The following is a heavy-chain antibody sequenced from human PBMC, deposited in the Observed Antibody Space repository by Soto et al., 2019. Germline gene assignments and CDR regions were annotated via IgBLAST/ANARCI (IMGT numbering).Heavy chain of an antibody. CDR3: AKESITMTNFDY. Sequence: QVQLVESGGGVVQPGRSLRLSCAASGFTFSSYGMHWVRQAPGKGLEWVAVISYDGSNKYYADSVKGRFNISRDNSKNTLYLQMNSLRAEDTAVYYCAKESITMTNFDYWGQGTLVTVSS. D-gene: IGHD3-22*01. J-gene: IGHJ4*02. CDR2: ISYDGSNK. V-gene: IGHV3-30*18. CDR1: GFTFSSYG.